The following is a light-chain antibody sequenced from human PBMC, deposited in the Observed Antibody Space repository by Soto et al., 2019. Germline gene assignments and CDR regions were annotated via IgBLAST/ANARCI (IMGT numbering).Light chain of an antibody. Sequence: EIVLTQSPGTLSLSPGERATLSCRSSQSVSSSYLAWYQQKPGQAPRLLIYGASSRATGIPDRFSGSGSGTEFTLTISSLQSEDFAVYYCQQYNNWPYTFGQGTRLE. V-gene: IGKV3-20*01. CDR1: QSVSSSY. CDR2: GAS. CDR3: QQYNNWPYT. J-gene: IGKJ5*01.